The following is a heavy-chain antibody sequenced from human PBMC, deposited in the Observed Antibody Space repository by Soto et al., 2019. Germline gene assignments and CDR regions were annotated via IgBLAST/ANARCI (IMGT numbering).Heavy chain of an antibody. V-gene: IGHV3-30*18. Sequence: GGSLRLSCAASGFTFSSYGIHWVRQAPGKGLEWVALISYDGSNKYYADSVKGRFTISRDNSKNTLYLQMNSLRAEDTAMYYRAKDAPYYYDSSGYYGPFDYWGQGTVVTVS. CDR3: AKDAPYYYDSSGYYGPFDY. CDR1: GFTFSSYG. CDR2: ISYDGSNK. D-gene: IGHD3-22*01. J-gene: IGHJ4*02.